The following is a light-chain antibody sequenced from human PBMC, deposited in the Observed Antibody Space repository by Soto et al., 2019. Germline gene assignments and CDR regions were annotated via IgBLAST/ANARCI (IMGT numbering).Light chain of an antibody. Sequence: VLTQSPGTLSLSLGERATLSCRASQSVSSTYLGWYQQKPGQAPRLLIYGASSRATGIPDRFSGSGSGTDFTLTIARLEPEDFAVYYCQLYGSSPPRTFGQGTKVEIK. CDR2: GAS. V-gene: IGKV3-20*01. CDR1: QSVSSTY. CDR3: QLYGSSPPRT. J-gene: IGKJ1*01.